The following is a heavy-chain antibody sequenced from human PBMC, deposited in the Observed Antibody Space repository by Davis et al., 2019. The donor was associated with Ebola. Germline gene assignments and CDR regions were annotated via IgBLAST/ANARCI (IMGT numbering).Heavy chain of an antibody. J-gene: IGHJ6*02. D-gene: IGHD3-3*01. V-gene: IGHV3-21*01. CDR3: ARYLSEWRSYSYHYYGMDV. CDR1: GFTFSSYG. CDR2: ISSSSSYI. Sequence: GESLKISCAASGFTFSSYGMHWVRQAPGKGLEWVSSISSSSSYIYYADSVKGRFTISRDNAKNSLYLQMNSLRAEDTAVYYCARYLSEWRSYSYHYYGMDVWGQGTTVTVSS.